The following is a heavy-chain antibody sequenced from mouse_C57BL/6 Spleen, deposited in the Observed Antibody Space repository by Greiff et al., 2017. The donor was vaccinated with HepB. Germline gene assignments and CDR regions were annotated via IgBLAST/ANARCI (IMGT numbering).Heavy chain of an antibody. Sequence: QMQLKQSGPELVKPGASVKISCKASGYAFSSSWMNWVKQRPGKGLEWIGRIYPGDGDTNYNGKFKGKATLTADKSSSTAYMQLSSLTSEDSAVYFCARSGLGRDYYAMDYWGQGTSVTVSS. CDR1: GYAFSSSW. CDR3: ARSGLGRDYYAMDY. V-gene: IGHV1-82*01. CDR2: IYPGDGDT. D-gene: IGHD4-1*01. J-gene: IGHJ4*01.